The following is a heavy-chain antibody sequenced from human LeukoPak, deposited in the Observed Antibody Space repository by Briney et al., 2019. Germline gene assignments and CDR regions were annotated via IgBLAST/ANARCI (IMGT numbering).Heavy chain of an antibody. CDR3: ARGNIREYYYDSSGREPSLDY. D-gene: IGHD3-22*01. Sequence: EASVKVSCKASGYTFTGYYMHWVRQAPGQGLEWMGWINPNSGGTNYAQKFQGRVTMTRDTSISTAYMELSRLRSDDTAVYYCARGNIREYYYDSSGREPSLDYWGQGTLVTVSS. V-gene: IGHV1-2*02. CDR1: GYTFTGYY. CDR2: INPNSGGT. J-gene: IGHJ4*02.